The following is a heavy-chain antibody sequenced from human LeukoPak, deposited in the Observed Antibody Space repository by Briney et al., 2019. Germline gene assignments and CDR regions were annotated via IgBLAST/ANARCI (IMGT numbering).Heavy chain of an antibody. J-gene: IGHJ4*02. CDR2: ISSSSSYI. D-gene: IGHD1-26*01. Sequence: GGSLRLSCAASGFTFSSYSMNWVRQAPGKELEWVSSISSSSSYIYYADSVKGRFTISRDNAKNSLYLQMNSLRAEDTAVYYCASRGIVGATARAGGYWGQGTPVTVSS. V-gene: IGHV3-21*01. CDR1: GFTFSSYS. CDR3: ASRGIVGATARAGGY.